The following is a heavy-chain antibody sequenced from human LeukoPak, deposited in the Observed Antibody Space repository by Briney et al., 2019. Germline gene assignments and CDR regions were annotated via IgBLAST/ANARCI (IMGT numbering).Heavy chain of an antibody. V-gene: IGHV4-59*08. CDR1: GGSISSYY. CDR3: AFARDWLLIDY. CDR2: IYYSGST. J-gene: IGHJ4*02. Sequence: SETLSLTCTVSGGSISSYYWSWIRQPPGKGLEWIGYIYYSGSTNYNPSLKSRVTISVDTSKNQFSLKLSSVTAADTAVYYCAFARDWLLIDYWGQGTVVTVSS. D-gene: IGHD3/OR15-3a*01.